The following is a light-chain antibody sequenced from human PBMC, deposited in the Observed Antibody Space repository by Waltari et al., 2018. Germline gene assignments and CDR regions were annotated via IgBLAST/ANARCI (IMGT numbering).Light chain of an antibody. Sequence: SYELTQPLSVSVALGQTARITCGGTNIGSKNVHWYQQKPGQAPVLVIDRDSNRPSGIPERFSGSNSGNTATLTISRAQAGDEADYYCQVWDSSTVVFGGGTKLTVL. CDR3: QVWDSSTVV. V-gene: IGLV3-9*01. CDR2: RDS. CDR1: NIGSKN. J-gene: IGLJ2*01.